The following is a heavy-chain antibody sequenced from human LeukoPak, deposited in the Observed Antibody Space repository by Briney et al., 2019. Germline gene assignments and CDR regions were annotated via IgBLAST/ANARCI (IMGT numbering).Heavy chain of an antibody. J-gene: IGHJ4*02. CDR3: AREQVYGGNSEYDY. CDR2: INPNSGGT. Sequence: ASVKVSCKASGFTFTGYYMHWVRQAPGQGLEWMGWINPNSGGTNYAQKFQGRVTMTRDTSISTAYMELSRLRSGDTAVYYCAREQVYGGNSEYDYWGQGTLVTVSS. V-gene: IGHV1-2*02. D-gene: IGHD4-23*01. CDR1: GFTFTGYY.